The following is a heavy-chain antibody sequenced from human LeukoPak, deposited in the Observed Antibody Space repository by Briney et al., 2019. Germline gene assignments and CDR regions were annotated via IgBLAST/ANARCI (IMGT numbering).Heavy chain of an antibody. J-gene: IGHJ3*02. CDR1: GYSFTSYW. Sequence: KNGESLKISCTGSGYSFTSYWIGWVRQMPGKGLEWMGIIYPGDSDTRYSPSFQGQVTISADKSISTAYLQWSSLKASDTAMYYCASLNDYGDYVAAFDIWGQGTMVTVSS. CDR2: IYPGDSDT. V-gene: IGHV5-51*01. D-gene: IGHD4-17*01. CDR3: ASLNDYGDYVAAFDI.